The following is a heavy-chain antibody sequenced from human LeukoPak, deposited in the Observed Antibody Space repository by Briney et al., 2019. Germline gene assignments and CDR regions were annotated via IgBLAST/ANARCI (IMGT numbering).Heavy chain of an antibody. CDR3: ARGKTGTPGSFDY. Sequence: PSETLSLTCTLSGGSISSYYWSWIRQPPGKGLEWIGYIYYSGCTNYNPSLKSRVTISVDTSKNQFSLKLSSVTAADTAVYYCARGKTGTPGSFDYWGQGTLVTVSS. CDR2: IYYSGCT. V-gene: IGHV4-59*01. J-gene: IGHJ4*02. CDR1: GGSISSYY. D-gene: IGHD1-1*01.